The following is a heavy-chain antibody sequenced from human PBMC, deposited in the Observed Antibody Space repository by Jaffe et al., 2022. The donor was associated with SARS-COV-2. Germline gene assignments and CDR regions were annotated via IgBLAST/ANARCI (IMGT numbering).Heavy chain of an antibody. CDR1: GFTFDDYA. CDR3: AKDITPLGAWMDY. J-gene: IGHJ4*02. CDR2: ISWNSGSI. D-gene: IGHD3-16*01. V-gene: IGHV3-9*01. Sequence: EVQLVESGGGLVQPGRSLRLSCAASGFTFDDYAMHWVRQAPGKGLEWVSGISWNSGSIGYADSVKGRFTISRDNAKNSLYLQMNSLRAEDTALYYCAKDITPLGAWMDYWGQGTLVTVSS.